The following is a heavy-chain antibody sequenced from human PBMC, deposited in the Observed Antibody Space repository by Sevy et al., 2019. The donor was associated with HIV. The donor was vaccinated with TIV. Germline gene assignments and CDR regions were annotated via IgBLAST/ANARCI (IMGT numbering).Heavy chain of an antibody. V-gene: IGHV3-48*01. CDR2: ISSSSSTI. D-gene: IGHD1-26*01. CDR3: ARVFYRNWFDP. Sequence: GGYLRLSCAASGFTFSSYSMNWVRQAPGKGLEWVSYISSSSSTIYYADSVKGRFTIPRDNAKNSLYLQMNSLRAEDTAVYYCARVFYRNWFDPWGQGTLVTVSS. CDR1: GFTFSSYS. J-gene: IGHJ5*02.